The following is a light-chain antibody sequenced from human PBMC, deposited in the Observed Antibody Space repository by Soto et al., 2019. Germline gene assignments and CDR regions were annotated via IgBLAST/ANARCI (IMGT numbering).Light chain of an antibody. CDR3: QQYESYSPLT. CDR1: QSIRSW. V-gene: IGKV1-5*01. J-gene: IGKJ4*01. Sequence: DIQMTNSPSTLSGSAGDIVTITCRASQSIRSWLAWYQQKPGKAPKLLIYDAYSLESGVPSRFSGRRSGTEFTLTIAGLQPEDFATYHCQQYESYSPLTFGGVTKVDIK. CDR2: DAY.